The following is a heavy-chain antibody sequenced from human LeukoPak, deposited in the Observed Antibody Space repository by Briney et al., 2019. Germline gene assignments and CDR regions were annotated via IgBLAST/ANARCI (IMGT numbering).Heavy chain of an antibody. CDR1: GFTFSSYS. Sequence: GGSLRLSCAASGFTFSSYSMNWVRQAPGKGLEWVSYISSSSTIYYADSVKGRFTISRDDAKNSLYLQMNSLRDEDTAVYYCASVSIAVAGDFDYWGQGTLVTVSS. J-gene: IGHJ4*02. CDR2: ISSSSTI. D-gene: IGHD6-19*01. CDR3: ASVSIAVAGDFDY. V-gene: IGHV3-48*02.